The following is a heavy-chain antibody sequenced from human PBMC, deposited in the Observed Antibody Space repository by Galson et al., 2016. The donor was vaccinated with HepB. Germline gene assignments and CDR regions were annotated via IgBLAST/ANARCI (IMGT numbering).Heavy chain of an antibody. CDR2: INHSGAT. V-gene: IGHV4-34*01. Sequence: APLSLTCDVYGGSFSFYYWNWIRPPPGKGLEWAAKINHSGATHYNPSLKGRVTISIDTSKNQFSLRLNSVTAADTAVYYCAREGPSPGNNAFDIWGQGTMVTVSP. CDR3: AREGPSPGNNAFDI. CDR1: GGSFSFYY. J-gene: IGHJ3*02.